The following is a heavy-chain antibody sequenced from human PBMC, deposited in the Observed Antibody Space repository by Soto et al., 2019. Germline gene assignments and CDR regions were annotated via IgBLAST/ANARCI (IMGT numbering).Heavy chain of an antibody. J-gene: IGHJ5*02. CDR1: GGTFSNYA. CDR2: IIPIFGSA. D-gene: IGHD5-12*01. CDR3: AKDGGKDGYFGNWFGP. Sequence: QVQLVQSGAEVKKPGSSVKVSCKASGGTFSNYAITWVRQAPGQGLEWLGRIIPIFGSANYAQKFQGSVTITADTSTTTAYMELISLISDDTAVYYCAKDGGKDGYFGNWFGPRSQGTLVTVSS. V-gene: IGHV1-69*14.